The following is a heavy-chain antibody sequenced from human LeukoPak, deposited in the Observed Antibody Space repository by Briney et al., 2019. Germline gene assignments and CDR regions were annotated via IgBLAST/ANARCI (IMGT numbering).Heavy chain of an antibody. Sequence: ASVTVSCKASGYTFTGYYLHWVRQAPGQGLEWMGWVNPNTGGAYSAQNFQGRVTMTSDTSVSTTYMEVRRLTPDDTAVYYCARARFGPGDSSGSFDPWGQGTLVTVSS. D-gene: IGHD3-22*01. CDR1: GYTFTGYY. J-gene: IGHJ5*02. CDR2: VNPNTGGA. CDR3: ARARFGPGDSSGSFDP. V-gene: IGHV1-2*02.